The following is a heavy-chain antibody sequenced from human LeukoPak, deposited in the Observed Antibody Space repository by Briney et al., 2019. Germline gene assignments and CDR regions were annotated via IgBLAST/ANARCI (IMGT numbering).Heavy chain of an antibody. CDR1: GGSISTTGFD. V-gene: IGHV4-39*01. Sequence: SETLSLTCAVSGGSISTTGFDWAWIRQPPGQGLEWIATISSSGKSYYNPYLMSRVTISVDTSKNQFSLDVTSVTAADTGLFYCARFKGGTGFDYWGRGILVIVS. D-gene: IGHD1-26*01. CDR3: ARFKGGTGFDY. CDR2: ISSSGKS. J-gene: IGHJ4*02.